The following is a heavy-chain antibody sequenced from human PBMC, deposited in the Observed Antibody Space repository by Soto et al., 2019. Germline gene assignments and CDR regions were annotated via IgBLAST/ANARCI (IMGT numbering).Heavy chain of an antibody. V-gene: IGHV3-48*02. Sequence: PGGSLRLSCAASGFSLSDHGVNWVRQAPGKGLEWISSVNRGASSLYYAESVKGRFTMSSDDAKNSVYLQMNSLRDEDTAVYYCARQINWRDGGAWGQGTLVTVSS. CDR1: GFSLSDHG. D-gene: IGHD3-16*01. J-gene: IGHJ5*02. CDR3: ARQINWRDGGA. CDR2: VNRGASSL.